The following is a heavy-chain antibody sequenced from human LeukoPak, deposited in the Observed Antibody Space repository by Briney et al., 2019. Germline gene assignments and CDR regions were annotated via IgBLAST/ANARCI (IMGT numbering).Heavy chain of an antibody. J-gene: IGHJ4*02. CDR2: IDWDNDK. CDR3: AHRLGGSADFDY. D-gene: IGHD3-16*01. Sequence: SGPTLVKSPQTLTLTFTFSGFSLSTSRVGVGWIRQPPGKALEWLAVIDWDNDKRYNPSLKSRLTISKDTSKNQVLLKMTNMDPVDTATYFCAHRLGGSADFDYWGQGTLVTVSS. V-gene: IGHV2-5*02. CDR1: GFSLSTSRVG.